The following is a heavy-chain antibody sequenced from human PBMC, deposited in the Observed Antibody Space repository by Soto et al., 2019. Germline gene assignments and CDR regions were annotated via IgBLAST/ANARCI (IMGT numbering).Heavy chain of an antibody. CDR2: ISSSGSSI. CDR1: GLTFSDCY. Sequence: QVQLVESGGGLVKPGGSLRLSCAASGLTFSDCYMNWIRQAPGKGLEWVSYISSSGSSINYADSVKGRFTISRDNAKNSLYLQMNILRAEDTAMYYCARVRFGEWGYAMDVWGQGTTVTVSS. V-gene: IGHV3-11*01. J-gene: IGHJ6*02. D-gene: IGHD3-10*01. CDR3: ARVRFGEWGYAMDV.